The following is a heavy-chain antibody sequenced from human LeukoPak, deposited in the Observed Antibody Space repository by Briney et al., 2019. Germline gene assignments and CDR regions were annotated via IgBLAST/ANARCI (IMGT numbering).Heavy chain of an antibody. CDR3: ARGAPLADILTGSAYYYMDV. Sequence: ASVKVSCKASGYTFTSYGISWVRQAPGQGLEWMGWISAYNGNTNYAQKLQGRVTTTTDTSTSTAYMELRSLRSDDTAVYYCARGAPLADILTGSAYYYMDVWGKGTTVTISS. D-gene: IGHD3-9*01. J-gene: IGHJ6*03. CDR2: ISAYNGNT. CDR1: GYTFTSYG. V-gene: IGHV1-18*01.